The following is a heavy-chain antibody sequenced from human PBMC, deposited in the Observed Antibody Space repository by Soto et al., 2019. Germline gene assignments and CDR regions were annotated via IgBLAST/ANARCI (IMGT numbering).Heavy chain of an antibody. CDR1: GGTFSSYA. V-gene: IGHV1-69*13. Sequence: GASVKVSCKASGGTFSSYAISWVRQAPGQGLEWMGGIIPIFGTANYAQKFQGRVTITADESTSTAYMELSSLRSEDTAVYYCAAGGYSYAALLSFDYWGQGTLVTVSS. J-gene: IGHJ4*02. CDR2: IIPIFGTA. CDR3: AAGGYSYAALLSFDY. D-gene: IGHD5-18*01.